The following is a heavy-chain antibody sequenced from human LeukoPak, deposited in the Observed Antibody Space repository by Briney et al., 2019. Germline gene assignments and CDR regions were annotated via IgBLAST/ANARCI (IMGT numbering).Heavy chain of an antibody. Sequence: RGESLKISCKGSGYSFTSYWIGWVRQMPGKGLEWMGIIYPGDSDTRYSPSFQGQVTISADKSISTAYLQWSSLKASDTAMYYCARALADYYDSSGSPLGYWGQGTLVTVSS. V-gene: IGHV5-51*01. CDR3: ARALADYYDSSGSPLGY. CDR1: GYSFTSYW. D-gene: IGHD3-22*01. J-gene: IGHJ4*02. CDR2: IYPGDSDT.